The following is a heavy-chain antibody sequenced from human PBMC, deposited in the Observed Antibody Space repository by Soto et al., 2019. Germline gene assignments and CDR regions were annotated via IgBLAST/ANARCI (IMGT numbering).Heavy chain of an antibody. Sequence: ASVKVSCKASGYTFTSYYIHWVRQAPGQGLEWMGIINPSGGSTSYAQKFQGRVTMTRDTSTSTVYMELSSLRSEDTAVYYCARSLIVVVPAAMGPYGMDVGGQGPAVTVSS. CDR3: ARSLIVVVPAAMGPYGMDV. CDR1: GYTFTSYY. CDR2: INPSGGST. V-gene: IGHV1-46*01. D-gene: IGHD2-2*01. J-gene: IGHJ6*02.